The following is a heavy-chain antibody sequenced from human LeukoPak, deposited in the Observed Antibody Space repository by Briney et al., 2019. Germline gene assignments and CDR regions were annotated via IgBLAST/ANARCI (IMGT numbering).Heavy chain of an antibody. CDR3: AHFYGDCFDY. D-gene: IGHD4-17*01. J-gene: IGHJ4*02. CDR2: IYWDDDK. V-gene: IGHV2-5*02. Sequence: SGPTLVNPPQTLTLTCTFSGFSLNTNEMGVGWIRQPPGKALEWLSLIYWDDDKRYSPSLKSRLTITKDTSKNQVVLTLTNMAPVDTATYYCAHFYGDCFDYWGQGTRVTVSS. CDR1: GFSLNTNEMG.